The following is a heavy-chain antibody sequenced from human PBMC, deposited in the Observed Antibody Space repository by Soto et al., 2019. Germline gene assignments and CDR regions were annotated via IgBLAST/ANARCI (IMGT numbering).Heavy chain of an antibody. CDR1: GYTFTSYG. J-gene: IGHJ5*02. CDR2: ISAYNGNT. V-gene: IGHV1-18*01. CDR3: GRLVPHSDWFDP. Sequence: ASVKVSCKASGYTFTSYGISWVRQAPGQVLEWMGWISAYNGNTNYAQKLQGRVTMTTDTSTSTAYMELRSLRSDDTAVYYCGRLVPHSDWFDPWGQGTLVTVSS.